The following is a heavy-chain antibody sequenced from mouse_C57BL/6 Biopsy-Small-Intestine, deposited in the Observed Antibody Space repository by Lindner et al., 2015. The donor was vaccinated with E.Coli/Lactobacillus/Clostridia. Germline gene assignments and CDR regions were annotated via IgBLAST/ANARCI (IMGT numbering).Heavy chain of an antibody. CDR2: IWSDGST. V-gene: IGHV2-6-1*01. Sequence: VQLQESGPGLVAPSQSLSITCTVSGFSLISYSIHWVRQPPGKGLEWLVVIWSDGSTTYNSALKSRLSITKDNSKSQVFLTMNSLQTDDTAMYYCVRHAGDSSGLFAYWGQGTLVTVSA. CDR1: GFSLISYS. J-gene: IGHJ3*01. D-gene: IGHD3-2*01. CDR3: VRHAGDSSGLFAY.